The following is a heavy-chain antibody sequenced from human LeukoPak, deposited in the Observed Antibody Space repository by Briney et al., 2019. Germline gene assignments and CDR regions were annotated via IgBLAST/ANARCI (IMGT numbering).Heavy chain of an antibody. V-gene: IGHV3-23*01. J-gene: IGHJ4*02. D-gene: IGHD3-9*01. CDR3: AKGSVNYGILTGSYFDY. CDR1: GFTFNTYA. CDR2: ISGSGENT. Sequence: GGSLRLSCAASGFTFNTYAMNWVRQAPGKGLEWVSSISGSGENTYYADSVKGRFTISRDKSKNTLSLQMNSLRAEDTAVYFCAKGSVNYGILTGSYFDYWGQGALVTVSS.